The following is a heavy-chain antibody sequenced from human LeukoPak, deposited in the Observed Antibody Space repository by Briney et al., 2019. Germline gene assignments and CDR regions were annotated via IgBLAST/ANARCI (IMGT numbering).Heavy chain of an antibody. V-gene: IGHV4-34*01. CDR2: INQSGNT. CDR3: AREILAYCGGDCYSAPFDY. J-gene: IGHJ4*02. D-gene: IGHD2-21*02. Sequence: PSETLSLTCAVYGGPFSTYYWNWIRQSPGMGLEWIGEINQSGNTYYNPSLKSRVTISVDTSKSQFSLKLSSVTAADTAVYYCAREILAYCGGDCYSAPFDYWGQGTLVTVSS. CDR1: GGPFSTYY.